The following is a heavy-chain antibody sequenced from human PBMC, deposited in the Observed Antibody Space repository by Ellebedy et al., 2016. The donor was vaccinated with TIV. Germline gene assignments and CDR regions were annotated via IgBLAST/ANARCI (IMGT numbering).Heavy chain of an antibody. CDR1: GFTFSSSS. V-gene: IGHV3-21*01. D-gene: IGHD6-19*01. J-gene: IGHJ4*02. Sequence: GGSLRLSXAASGFTFSSSSMNWVRQAPGKGLEWVSSISTGSSSIYYADSVKGRFTISRDNAKNSLYLQMNSLRVEDTAVYFCAREYSRGWYYFDYWGQGTLVTVSS. CDR2: ISTGSSSI. CDR3: AREYSRGWYYFDY.